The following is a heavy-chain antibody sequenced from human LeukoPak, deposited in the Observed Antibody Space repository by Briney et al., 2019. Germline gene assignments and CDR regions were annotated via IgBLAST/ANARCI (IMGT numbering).Heavy chain of an antibody. J-gene: IGHJ5*02. V-gene: IGHV4-34*01. CDR3: ARQDYGDYNWFDP. D-gene: IGHD4-17*01. Sequence: PGGSLRLSCAASGVSVSSNYISWVRQAPGKGLEWIGEINHSGSTNYNPSLKSRVTISVDTSKNQFSLKLSSVTAADTAVYYCARQDYGDYNWFDPWGQGTLVTVSS. CDR1: GVSVSSNY. CDR2: INHSGST.